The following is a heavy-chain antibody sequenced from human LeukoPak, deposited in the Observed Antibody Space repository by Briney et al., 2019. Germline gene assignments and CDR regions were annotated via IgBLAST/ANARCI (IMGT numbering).Heavy chain of an antibody. D-gene: IGHD3-10*01. CDR2: IYWDDDK. CDR1: GFSLSTSGMG. CDR3: AHSPPYYSGSGSYFPAYYFDY. Sequence: SGPTLVKPTQTLTLTCTFSGFSLSTSGMGVGWIRQPPGKALEWLALIYWDDDKRYSPSLKSRLTITKDTSKNQVVLTMTNMAPVDTATYYCAHSPPYYSGSGSYFPAYYFDYWGQGTLVTVSS. J-gene: IGHJ4*02. V-gene: IGHV2-5*02.